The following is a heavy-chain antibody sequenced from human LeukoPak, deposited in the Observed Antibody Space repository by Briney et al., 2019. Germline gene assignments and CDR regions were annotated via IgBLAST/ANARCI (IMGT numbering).Heavy chain of an antibody. CDR2: MNPQSGNT. D-gene: IGHD2-15*01. CDR3: ARGPNHSSFGSAYYYYMDV. J-gene: IGHJ6*03. Sequence: ASVKVSCKASGYMFTNYDINWVRQATGQGLEWMGWMNPQSGNTGYAQKFRGRVTITRDTSITTAYMELSSLRSEDTAVYYCARGPNHSSFGSAYYYYMDVWGKGTTVTVSS. V-gene: IGHV1-8*03. CDR1: GYMFTNYD.